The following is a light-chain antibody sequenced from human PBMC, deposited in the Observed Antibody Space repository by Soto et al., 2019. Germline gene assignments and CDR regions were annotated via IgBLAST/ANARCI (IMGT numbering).Light chain of an antibody. J-gene: IGLJ3*02. CDR2: LEGSGSY. CDR3: ETWDFNTRV. CDR1: SGHSSYI. Sequence: QSVLTQSSSASASLGSSVKLTCTLSSGHSSYIIAWHQQQPGKAPRYLMKLEGSGSYNKGSEVPDRFSGSSSGADRYLTISNLQFEDEADYYCETWDFNTRVFGGGTQVTVL. V-gene: IGLV4-60*02.